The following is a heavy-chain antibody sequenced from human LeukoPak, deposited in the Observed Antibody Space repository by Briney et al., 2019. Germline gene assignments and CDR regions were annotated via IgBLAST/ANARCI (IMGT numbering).Heavy chain of an antibody. CDR2: INPSGGST. Sequence: ASVKVSCKASGYTFTSYYMHWVRQAPGQGLEWMGIINPSGGSTSYAQKFQGRVTMTRDTSTSTVYMELSSLRSEDTAVYYCARDSLLWETYDSSGYYFDYWGQGTLVTVSS. J-gene: IGHJ4*02. CDR1: GYTFTSYY. D-gene: IGHD3-22*01. V-gene: IGHV1-46*01. CDR3: ARDSLLWETYDSSGYYFDY.